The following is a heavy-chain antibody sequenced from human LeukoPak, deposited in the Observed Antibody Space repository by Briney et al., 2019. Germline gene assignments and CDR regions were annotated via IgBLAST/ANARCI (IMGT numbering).Heavy chain of an antibody. Sequence: GGSLRLSCAASGFTFSSYAMSWVRQAPGKGLEWVSGISASGGSTYYADSVKGRFTISRDNSGNTLYLQMNSLRAEDTAVYYCAKDRTPTTVVTRSWDYWGQGTLVTVSS. J-gene: IGHJ4*02. D-gene: IGHD4-23*01. CDR1: GFTFSSYA. CDR3: AKDRTPTTVVTRSWDY. V-gene: IGHV3-23*01. CDR2: ISASGGST.